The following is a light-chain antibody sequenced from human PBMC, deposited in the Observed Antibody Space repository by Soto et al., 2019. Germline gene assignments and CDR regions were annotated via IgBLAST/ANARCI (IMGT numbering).Light chain of an antibody. Sequence: EIVLTQSPGTLSLSPGERATLSCRASQSVSSSYLAWYQQKPGQAPRLLIYGASSRATGLPDRFSGSGSGTDFTLTISRLEPEDFAVYYCQQYASSPQTFGQGTKLEIK. V-gene: IGKV3-20*01. CDR1: QSVSSSY. J-gene: IGKJ2*01. CDR3: QQYASSPQT. CDR2: GAS.